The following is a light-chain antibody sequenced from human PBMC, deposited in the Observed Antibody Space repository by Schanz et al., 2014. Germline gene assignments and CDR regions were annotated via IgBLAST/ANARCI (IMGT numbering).Light chain of an antibody. CDR2: DVN. CDR3: CLYARRNSWV. J-gene: IGLJ3*02. CDR1: SSDVGAYNY. V-gene: IGLV2-8*01. Sequence: QSALTQPPSASGSPGQSVTISCTGTSSDVGAYNYVSWYQQQPGKAPKLMIYDVNKRPSGVPDRFSGSKSGNTASLTISGLQAEDEAEYYCCLYARRNSWVFGGGTKLTVL.